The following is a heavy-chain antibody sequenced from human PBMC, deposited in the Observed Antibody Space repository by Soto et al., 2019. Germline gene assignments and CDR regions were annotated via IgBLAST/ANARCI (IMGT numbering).Heavy chain of an antibody. J-gene: IGHJ6*02. CDR2: IIPMFGTA. CDR3: ARQRAMPPHFYSGMDV. Sequence: QVHLVQSGAEVKKPGSSVKVSCTASGGTFGSYTVTWVRQAPGQGLEWMGEIIPMFGTASYAQKFQGRVTLTADTSTTTANMELSSLRSDDTAVYFCARQRAMPPHFYSGMDVWGQGTTVTVSS. V-gene: IGHV1-69*06. CDR1: GGTFGSYT. D-gene: IGHD2-2*01.